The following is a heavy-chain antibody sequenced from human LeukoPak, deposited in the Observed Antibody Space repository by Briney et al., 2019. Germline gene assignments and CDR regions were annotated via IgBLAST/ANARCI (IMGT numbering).Heavy chain of an antibody. CDR2: ILYDGSNK. CDR3: ARDALRYYYGSGSFPLC. Sequence: GGSLRLSCAASGFTFSSYGMHWVRQAPGKGLEWVAVILYDGSNKYYADSVKGRFTISRDNSKTTLYLQMNSLRDEETAVYYCARDALRYYYGSGSFPLCWGQGTLVTVSS. V-gene: IGHV3-33*01. CDR1: GFTFSSYG. D-gene: IGHD3-10*01. J-gene: IGHJ4*02.